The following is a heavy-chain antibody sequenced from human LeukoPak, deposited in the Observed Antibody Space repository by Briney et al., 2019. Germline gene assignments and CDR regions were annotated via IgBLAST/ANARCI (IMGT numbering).Heavy chain of an antibody. CDR2: MNPNSGNT. CDR3: ARAGYYYGSGSYFPLYGMDV. D-gene: IGHD3-10*01. V-gene: IGHV1-8*02. Sequence: ASVKVSCKASGYTFTSYGISWVRQAPGQGLEWMGWMNPNSGNTGYAQKFQGRVTMTRNTSISTAYMELSSLRSEDTAVYYCARAGYYYGSGSYFPLYGMDVWGQGTTVTVSS. J-gene: IGHJ6*02. CDR1: GYTFTSYG.